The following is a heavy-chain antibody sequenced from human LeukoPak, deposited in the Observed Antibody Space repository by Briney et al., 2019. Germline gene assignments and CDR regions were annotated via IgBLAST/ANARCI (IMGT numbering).Heavy chain of an antibody. CDR2: ISGSGGST. V-gene: IGHV3-23*01. D-gene: IGHD6-19*01. CDR3: AKVRWDNSGWYYLDY. J-gene: IGHJ4*02. CDR1: GFTFSSYG. Sequence: GGSLRLSCAASGFTFSSYGMSWVRQAPGKGLEWVSAISGSGGSTYYADSVKGRFTISRDNSKSTLYLQMNSLRAEDTAVYYCAKVRWDNSGWYYLDYWGQGTLVTVSS.